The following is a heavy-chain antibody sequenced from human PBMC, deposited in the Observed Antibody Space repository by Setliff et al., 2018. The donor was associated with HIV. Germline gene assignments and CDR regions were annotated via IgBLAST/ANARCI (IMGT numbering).Heavy chain of an antibody. CDR3: ARPHDSSGLDY. D-gene: IGHD3-22*01. CDR1: GYTFISFG. V-gene: IGHV1-18*01. CDR2: IAGHNGDT. J-gene: IGHJ4*02. Sequence: ASVKVSCKASGYTFISFGISWVRQAPGQGLEWMGWIAGHNGDTKYDQMLQGRVTVAADISTSTVYMELRSLRSDDTAMYYCARPHDSSGLDYWGQGTLVTVSS.